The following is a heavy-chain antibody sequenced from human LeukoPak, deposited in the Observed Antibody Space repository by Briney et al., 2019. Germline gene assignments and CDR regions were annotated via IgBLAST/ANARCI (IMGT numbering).Heavy chain of an antibody. J-gene: IGHJ6*02. CDR3: ARGYYYDSSGYYYKYYYYGMDV. V-gene: IGHV1-18*01. Sequence: ASVTVSCKASGYTFTSYGISWVRQAPGQGLEWMGWISAYNGNTNYTQKLQGRVTMTTDTSTSTAYMELRSLRSDDTAVYYCARGYYYDSSGYYYKYYYYGMDVWGQGTTVTVSS. D-gene: IGHD3-22*01. CDR1: GYTFTSYG. CDR2: ISAYNGNT.